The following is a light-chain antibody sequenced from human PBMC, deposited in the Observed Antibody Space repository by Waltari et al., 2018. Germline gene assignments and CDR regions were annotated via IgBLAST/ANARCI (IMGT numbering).Light chain of an antibody. J-gene: IGLJ1*01. V-gene: IGLV3-10*01. CDR1: TLPKKY. CDR3: FSTDSSTKGV. Sequence: SYELTQPPSVSVSPGQTARITCSGETLPKKYAYWYQQKSGQAPGLVIYEDNKRPSGIPGRFSGSISGTMATLTISGAQVEDEADYYCFSTDSSTKGVFGAGTKVTVL. CDR2: EDN.